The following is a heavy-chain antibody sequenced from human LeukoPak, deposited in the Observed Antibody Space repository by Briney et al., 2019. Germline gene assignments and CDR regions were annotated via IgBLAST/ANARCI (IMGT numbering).Heavy chain of an antibody. J-gene: IGHJ5*02. CDR2: IYYSGST. D-gene: IGHD6-13*01. Sequence: SETLSLTCTVSGGSMSSYYWSWIRQPPGKGLEWIGSIYYSGSTYYNPSLKSRVTISVDTSKNQFSLKLSPVTAADTAVYYCARPIPYSSSPWFDPWGQGTLVTVSS. CDR3: ARPIPYSSSPWFDP. CDR1: GGSMSSYY. V-gene: IGHV4-59*05.